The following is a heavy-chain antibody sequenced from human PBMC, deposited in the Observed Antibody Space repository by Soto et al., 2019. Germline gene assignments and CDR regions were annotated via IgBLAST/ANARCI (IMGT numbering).Heavy chain of an antibody. CDR3: AKDLGSGSYLFDAFDI. Sequence: QGQLVESGGGVVQPGRSLRLSCAASGFNFSNYGMHWVRQAPGKGLEWVAVISYDGSNKYYADSVKGRFTISRDNSKNTLYLQMNSLRAEDTAGYYCAKDLGSGSYLFDAFDIWGQGTMVTVSS. D-gene: IGHD1-26*01. CDR2: ISYDGSNK. V-gene: IGHV3-30*18. CDR1: GFNFSNYG. J-gene: IGHJ3*02.